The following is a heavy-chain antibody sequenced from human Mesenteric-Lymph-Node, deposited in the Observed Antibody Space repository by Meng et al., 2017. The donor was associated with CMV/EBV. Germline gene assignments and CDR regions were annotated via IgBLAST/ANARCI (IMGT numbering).Heavy chain of an antibody. CDR3: ARVLGGYSYYYYYYGMDV. CDR1: ADSIDSSSYF. D-gene: IGHD4-23*01. Sequence: SETLSLTCTVSADSIDSSSYFWGWIRQPPGKGLEWIGSIHYSGATYYNPSLKSRVTISVDTSKNQFSLKLSSVTAADTAVYYCARVLGGYSYYYYYYGMDVWGQGTTVTVSS. CDR2: IHYSGAT. J-gene: IGHJ6*02. V-gene: IGHV4-39*07.